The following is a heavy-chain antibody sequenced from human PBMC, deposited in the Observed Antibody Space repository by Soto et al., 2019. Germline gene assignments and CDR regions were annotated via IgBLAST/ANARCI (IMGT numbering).Heavy chain of an antibody. CDR3: AHRTTSSGWYDWFDP. J-gene: IGHJ5*02. V-gene: IGHV2-5*02. CDR1: GFSLSSSGVG. Sequence: QITLEESGPTLVKPTQTLTLTCTFSGFSLSSSGVGVGWIRQPPGKALEWLALIYWDDDKRYSPSLKSRLTIXRDXSXTQVVLTMTNMDPVDTATYYCAHRTTSSGWYDWFDPWGQGTLVTVSS. D-gene: IGHD6-19*01. CDR2: IYWDDDK.